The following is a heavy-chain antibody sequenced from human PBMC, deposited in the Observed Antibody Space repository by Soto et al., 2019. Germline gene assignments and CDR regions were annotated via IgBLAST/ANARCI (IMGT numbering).Heavy chain of an antibody. J-gene: IGHJ4*02. CDR1: VFTFSSYA. CDR2: ISGSGGST. V-gene: IGHV3-23*01. Sequence: EVQLLESGGGLVQPGGSLRLSCAASVFTFSSYAMSWVRQAPVKGLEWVSAISGSGGSTYYADSVKGRFTISRDNSKNTLYLQMNSLRSEDTAVYYCAKYAVTFYYFDYWGQGTLVTVSS. D-gene: IGHD4-17*01. CDR3: AKYAVTFYYFDY.